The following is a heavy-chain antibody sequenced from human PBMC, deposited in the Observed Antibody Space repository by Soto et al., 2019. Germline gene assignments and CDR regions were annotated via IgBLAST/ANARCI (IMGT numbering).Heavy chain of an antibody. V-gene: IGHV1-69*08. CDR3: ARDRPCSGGSCYGVY. D-gene: IGHD2-15*01. Sequence: QVQLVQSGAEVKKPGSSVKVSCKASGGTFSSYTISWVRQAPGQGLEWMGRIIPILGIANYAQKFQGRVTITADKSTSTAYMELSSLRSEDTAVYYCARDRPCSGGSCYGVYWGQGTLVTVSS. CDR1: GGTFSSYT. CDR2: IIPILGIA. J-gene: IGHJ4*02.